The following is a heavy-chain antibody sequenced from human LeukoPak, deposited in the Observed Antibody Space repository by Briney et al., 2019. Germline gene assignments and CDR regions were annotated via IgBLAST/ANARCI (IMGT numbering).Heavy chain of an antibody. CDR2: ISPGGNT. CDR3: ARSYGSGNYSPFF. V-gene: IGHV4-4*07. Sequence: SETLSLTCTVSGGSISSYYWSWIRQPAGKRLEWIGYISPGGNTNYNPSLESRVTISVDTSKNQVSLKLISGTAADSAIYYCARSYGSGNYSPFFWGQGTLVTVSS. D-gene: IGHD3-10*01. J-gene: IGHJ4*02. CDR1: GGSISSYY.